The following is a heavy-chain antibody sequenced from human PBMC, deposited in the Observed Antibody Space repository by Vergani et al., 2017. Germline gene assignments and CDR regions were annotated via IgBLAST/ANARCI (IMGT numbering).Heavy chain of an antibody. D-gene: IGHD5-18*01. CDR2: ISGSGGST. CDR1: GFTFSSYA. CDR3: AKDQRDTAMVSSRYYYYGMDV. Sequence: EVQLLESGGGLVQPGGSLRLSCAASGFTFSSYAMSWVRQAPGKGLEGVSAISGSGGSTYYADSVKGRFTISRDNSKNTLYLQMNSLRAEDTAVYYCAKDQRDTAMVSSRYYYYGMDVWGQGTTVTVSS. V-gene: IGHV3-23*01. J-gene: IGHJ6*02.